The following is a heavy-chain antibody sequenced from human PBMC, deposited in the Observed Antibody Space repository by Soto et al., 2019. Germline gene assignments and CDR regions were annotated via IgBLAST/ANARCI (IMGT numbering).Heavy chain of an antibody. D-gene: IGHD1-26*01. Sequence: PSETLSLTCTVSGGSVSSGDYYWTWIRQPPGKGLEWIGYIYYSGSTNYSPSLKSRVTISVDTSKNQFSLKLSSVTAADTAVYYCARSSYSGTYYPDYWGQGTLVTVYS. CDR1: GGSVSSGDYY. V-gene: IGHV4-61*08. CDR2: IYYSGST. CDR3: ARSSYSGTYYPDY. J-gene: IGHJ4*02.